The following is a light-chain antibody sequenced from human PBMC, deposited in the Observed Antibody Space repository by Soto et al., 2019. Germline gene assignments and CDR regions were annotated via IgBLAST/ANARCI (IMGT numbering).Light chain of an antibody. Sequence: EIVLTQSPGTLSLSPGERATLSCRASQSVSSSYLAWYQQKPGQAPRLLIYGASSRATGIPDRFSGSGSGTDVTLTISRLEPDDFAVYYCQQYGSSPNTFGQGTKLEIK. CDR2: GAS. CDR3: QQYGSSPNT. J-gene: IGKJ2*01. CDR1: QSVSSSY. V-gene: IGKV3-20*01.